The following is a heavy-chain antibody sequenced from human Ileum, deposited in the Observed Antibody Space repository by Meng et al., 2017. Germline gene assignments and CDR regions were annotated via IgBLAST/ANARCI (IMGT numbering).Heavy chain of an antibody. Sequence: SETLSLTCSVSGYLISSGYYWGWIRQPPGKGLEWIATMYHSGVTYYNPSLKSRVNISMDKSKNQFSLKLTSVTAADTAVYYCARRWSNGANFRAFDIWGQGTTVTGSS. CDR1: GYLISSGYY. CDR2: MYHSGVT. CDR3: ARRWSNGANFRAFDI. V-gene: IGHV4-38-2*01. D-gene: IGHD4/OR15-4a*01. J-gene: IGHJ3*02.